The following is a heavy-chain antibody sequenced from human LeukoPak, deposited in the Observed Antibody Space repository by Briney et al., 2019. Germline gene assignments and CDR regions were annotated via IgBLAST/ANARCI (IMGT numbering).Heavy chain of an antibody. CDR3: ARTSYYDSSGSYRDAFDI. Sequence: SQTLSLTCAISGDSVSSNSAAWNWIRQSPSRGLEWLGRTYYRSKWYNDYAVSVKSRIAINPDTSKHQFSLQLNSVTPEDTAVYFCARTSYYDSSGSYRDAFDIWGQGTVVSVSS. J-gene: IGHJ3*02. CDR2: TYYRSKWYN. V-gene: IGHV6-1*01. CDR1: GDSVSSNSAA. D-gene: IGHD3-22*01.